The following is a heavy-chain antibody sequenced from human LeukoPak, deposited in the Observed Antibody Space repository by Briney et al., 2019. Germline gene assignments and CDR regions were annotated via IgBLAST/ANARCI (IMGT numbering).Heavy chain of an antibody. J-gene: IGHJ4*02. V-gene: IGHV4-4*02. CDR3: ARGKAAAAPFDY. Sequence: SETLSLTCTVSGGSISSSNWWSWVRQPPGKGLEWIGEIYHSGSTNYNPSLKSRVTISVDKSKNQFSLKLSSVTAADTTVYYCARGKAAAAPFDYWGQGTLVTVSS. D-gene: IGHD6-13*01. CDR2: IYHSGST. CDR1: GGSISSSNW.